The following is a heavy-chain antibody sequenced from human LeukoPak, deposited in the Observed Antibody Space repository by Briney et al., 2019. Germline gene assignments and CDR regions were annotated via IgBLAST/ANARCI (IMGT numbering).Heavy chain of an antibody. CDR2: IYSGGST. CDR3: ARDHTRGEYNWFDP. Sequence: GGSLRLSSAASGFTVSSNYMSWVRQAPGKGLEWVSVIYSGGSTYYADSVKGRFTISRDNSKNTLYLQMNSLRAEDTAVYYCARDHTRGEYNWFDPWGQGTLVTVSS. V-gene: IGHV3-53*01. CDR1: GFTVSSNY. J-gene: IGHJ5*02. D-gene: IGHD3-16*01.